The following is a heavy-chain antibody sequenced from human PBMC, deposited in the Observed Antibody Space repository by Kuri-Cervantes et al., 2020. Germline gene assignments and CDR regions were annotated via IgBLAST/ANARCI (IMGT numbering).Heavy chain of an antibody. V-gene: IGHV4-30-2*01. D-gene: IGHD3-10*01. CDR1: GGSISSGGYA. Sequence: LRLSCAVSGGSISSGGYAWSWIRQPPGKGLEWIGYIDHSGSTNYNPSLKSRVTISVDTSKNQFSLKLSSVTAADTAVYYCARGSSSGSGSYWRGAASTNYYGMDVWGQGTTVTVSS. CDR2: IDHSGST. J-gene: IGHJ6*02. CDR3: ARGSSSGSGSYWRGAASTNYYGMDV.